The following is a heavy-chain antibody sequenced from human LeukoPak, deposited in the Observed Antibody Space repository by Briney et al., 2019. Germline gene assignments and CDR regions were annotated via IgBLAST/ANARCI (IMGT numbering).Heavy chain of an antibody. V-gene: IGHV3-23*01. J-gene: IGHJ4*02. CDR2: ISGSGGST. Sequence: GGSLRLSCAASGFTFSSYAMSWVRQAPGKGLEWVLAISGSGGSTYYADSVKGRSTISRDNSKNTLYLQMNSLRAEDTAVYYCAEGGVRFFYRLIDYWGQGTLVTGPS. CDR1: GFTFSSYA. CDR3: AEGGVRFFYRLIDY. D-gene: IGHD3-9*01.